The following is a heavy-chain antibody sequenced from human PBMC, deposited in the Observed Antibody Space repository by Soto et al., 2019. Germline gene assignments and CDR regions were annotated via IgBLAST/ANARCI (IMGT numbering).Heavy chain of an antibody. CDR2: IYYSGST. CDR3: ARGIQYCSGGSCYSFVDCFDP. V-gene: IGHV4-61*01. CDR1: GGSVSSGSYY. J-gene: IGHJ5*02. Sequence: PSETLSLTCTVSGGSVSSGSYYWSWIRQPPGKGLEWIGYIYYSGSTNYNPSLKSRVTISVDTSKNQFSLKLSSVTAADTAVYYCARGIQYCSGGSCYSFVDCFDPWGQGTLVTVSS. D-gene: IGHD2-15*01.